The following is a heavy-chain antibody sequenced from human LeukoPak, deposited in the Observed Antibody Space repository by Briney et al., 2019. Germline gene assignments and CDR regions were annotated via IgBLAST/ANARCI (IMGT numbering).Heavy chain of an antibody. J-gene: IGHJ1*01. CDR1: GFTFSNAW. V-gene: IGHV3-15*01. Sequence: GGSLRLSCAASGFTFSNAWVSWVRQAPGKGLEWGGRIKSKTDGGTTDYAAPVKGRFTISRDDSKNTLYLQMNSLKTEDTAVYYCTTATDIVVVPADRAEYFQHWGQGTLVTVSS. D-gene: IGHD2-2*01. CDR3: TTATDIVVVPADRAEYFQH. CDR2: IKSKTDGGTT.